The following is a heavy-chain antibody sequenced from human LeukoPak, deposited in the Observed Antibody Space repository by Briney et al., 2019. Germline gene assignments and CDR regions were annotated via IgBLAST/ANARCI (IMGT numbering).Heavy chain of an antibody. J-gene: IGHJ6*02. CDR3: ASGDRVYYYYGMDV. Sequence: ASVKVSCKASGGTFSSYAISWVRQAPGQGLEWMGGIIPIFGTANYAQKFQGRVTITADESTSTAYMELSSLRSEGTAVYYCASGDRVYYYYGMDVWGQGTTVTVSS. CDR1: GGTFSSYA. CDR2: IIPIFGTA. D-gene: IGHD3-10*01. V-gene: IGHV1-69*13.